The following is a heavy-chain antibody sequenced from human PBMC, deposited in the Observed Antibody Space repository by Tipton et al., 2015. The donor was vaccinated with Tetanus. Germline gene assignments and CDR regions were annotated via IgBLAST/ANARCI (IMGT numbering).Heavy chain of an antibody. J-gene: IGHJ3*02. Sequence: TLSLTCTVSGGSISSGDYYWSWIRQPPGKGLEWIGYIYYSGSTNYNPSLKSRVTMSVDTSKNQFSLKLSSVTAADTAVYYCARDQYYYDSSRGAAFDIWGQGTMVTVSS. CDR3: ARDQYYYDSSRGAAFDI. D-gene: IGHD3-22*01. CDR2: IYYSGST. CDR1: GGSISSGDYY. V-gene: IGHV4-30-4*01.